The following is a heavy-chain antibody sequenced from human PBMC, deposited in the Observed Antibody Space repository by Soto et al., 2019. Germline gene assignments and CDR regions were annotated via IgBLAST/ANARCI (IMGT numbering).Heavy chain of an antibody. Sequence: GGSLRLSCAASGFTFSSYWMSWVRQAPGKGLEWVANIKQDGSEKYYVDSVKGRFTISRDNAKNSLYLQMNSLRAEDTAVYYCARDQFKKGRFLEWSDAFDIWGQGTMVTVSS. CDR2: IKQDGSEK. CDR1: GFTFSSYW. V-gene: IGHV3-7*01. J-gene: IGHJ3*02. CDR3: ARDQFKKGRFLEWSDAFDI. D-gene: IGHD3-3*01.